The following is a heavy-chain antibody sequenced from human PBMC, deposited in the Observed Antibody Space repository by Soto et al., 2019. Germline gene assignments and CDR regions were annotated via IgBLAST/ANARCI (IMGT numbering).Heavy chain of an antibody. D-gene: IGHD3-16*01. J-gene: IGHJ6*02. CDR3: ARDRIQLRLGKYSFNGMDV. CDR1: GGTLSDYA. CDR2: IVPRFGSP. V-gene: IGHV1-69*06. Sequence: QVQLVQSGAEMRKPGSSLRVSCKASGGTLSDYAFSWVRQAPGQGLEWMGGIVPRFGSPNYAQKFGGRVTSTADTSTSTVYMELSGLRFDDTAVYFWARDRIQLRLGKYSFNGMDVWGQGTTITVSS.